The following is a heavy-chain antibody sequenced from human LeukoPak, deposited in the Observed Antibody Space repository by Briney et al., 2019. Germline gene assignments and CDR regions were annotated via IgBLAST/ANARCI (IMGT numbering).Heavy chain of an antibody. CDR3: AKIGAAMVTPTVDY. CDR2: ISYDGSNK. D-gene: IGHD5-18*01. J-gene: IGHJ4*02. V-gene: IGHV3-30*18. Sequence: PGRSLRLSCAASGFTFSSYGMHWVRQAPGKGLEWVAVISYDGSNKYYADSVKGRFTISRDNSKNTLYLQMNSLRAEDTAVYYCAKIGAAMVTPTVDYWGQGTLVTVSS. CDR1: GFTFSSYG.